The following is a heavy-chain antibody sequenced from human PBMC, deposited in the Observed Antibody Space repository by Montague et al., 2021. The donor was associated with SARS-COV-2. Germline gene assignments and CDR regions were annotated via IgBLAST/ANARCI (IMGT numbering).Heavy chain of an antibody. CDR2: ILYNGTA. V-gene: IGHV4-59*13. CDR1: GRSLRGYF. Sequence: SETLSLTCSVSGRSLRGYFWSWVRQPPGQRLEWIGYILYNGTATYSPALRSRLTMSVDMSRNQFSLELRSVTVTDTAYYYCTRGNGWYHPWGRGTLVTVSS. D-gene: IGHD2-8*01. CDR3: TRGNGWYHP. J-gene: IGHJ5*02.